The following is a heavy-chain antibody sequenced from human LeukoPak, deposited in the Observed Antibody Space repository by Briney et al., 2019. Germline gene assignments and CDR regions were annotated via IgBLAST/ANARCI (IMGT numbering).Heavy chain of an antibody. CDR3: ARDIEGTLEDP. V-gene: IGHV3-74*01. J-gene: IGHJ5*02. D-gene: IGHD3-3*01. CDR1: GFTFSSYW. Sequence: GGSLRLSCAASGFTFSSYWMHWVRHAPGKGLVWVSRINSDGSSTSYADSVKGRFTISRDNAKNTLYPQMNSLRAEDTAVYYCARDIEGTLEDPWGQGTLVTVSS. CDR2: INSDGSST.